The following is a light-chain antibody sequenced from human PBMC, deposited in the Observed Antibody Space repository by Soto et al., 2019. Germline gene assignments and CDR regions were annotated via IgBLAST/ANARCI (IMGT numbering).Light chain of an antibody. Sequence: DIVMTHSPATLSVSPCERAALSCRASQSVRTHLAWYQQKPGQAPRLLISGASTRAAGIPARFSGSGSGTEFTLTINSLQSEDFAVYYCQQRSNWITFGQGTKVDI. J-gene: IGKJ1*01. CDR2: GAS. CDR1: QSVRTH. V-gene: IGKV3-15*01. CDR3: QQRSNWIT.